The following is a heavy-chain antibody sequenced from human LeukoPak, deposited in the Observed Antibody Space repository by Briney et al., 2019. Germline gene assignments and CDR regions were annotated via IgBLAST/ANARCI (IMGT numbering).Heavy chain of an antibody. Sequence: SETLSLTCTVSGGSISSGDYYWSWIRQPPGKGLEWIGYIYHSGSTYYNPSLKSRVTISVDRSKNQFSLKLSSVTAADTAVYYCARSVVRRTLADWFDPWGQGTLVTVSS. V-gene: IGHV4-30-2*01. D-gene: IGHD3-10*01. CDR2: IYHSGST. J-gene: IGHJ5*02. CDR1: GGSISSGDYY. CDR3: ARSVVRRTLADWFDP.